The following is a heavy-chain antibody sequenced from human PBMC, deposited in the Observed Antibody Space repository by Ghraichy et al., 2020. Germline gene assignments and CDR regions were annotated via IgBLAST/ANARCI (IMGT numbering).Heavy chain of an antibody. D-gene: IGHD3-22*01. CDR1: GGSISSSSYY. CDR2: IYYSGST. CDR3: ARRGYYYDSSGGIDY. Sequence: ETLSLTCTVSGGSISSSSYYWGWIRQPPGKGLEWIGSIYYSGSTYYNPSLKSRVTISVDTSKNQFSLKLSSVTAADTAVYYCARRGYYYDSSGGIDYWGQGTLVTVSS. J-gene: IGHJ4*02. V-gene: IGHV4-39*01.